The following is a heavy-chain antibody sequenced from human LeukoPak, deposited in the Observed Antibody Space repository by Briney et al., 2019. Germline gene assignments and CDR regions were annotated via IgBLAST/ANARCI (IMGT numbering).Heavy chain of an antibody. J-gene: IGHJ4*02. D-gene: IGHD3-10*01. V-gene: IGHV3-23*01. CDR1: GFTFSSYS. Sequence: GGSLRLSCAASGFTFSSYSMNWVRQAPGKGLEWVSAISGSGSNTYYADSVKGRFTISRDNSKNTLYVQMNSLRAEDTAVYYCAKDRVPDDYWGQGTLVTVSS. CDR3: AKDRVPDDY. CDR2: ISGSGSNT.